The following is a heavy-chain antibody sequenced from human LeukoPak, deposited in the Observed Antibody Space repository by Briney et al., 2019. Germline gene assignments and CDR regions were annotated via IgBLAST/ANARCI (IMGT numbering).Heavy chain of an antibody. Sequence: ASVKVSCKASGYTFTSYYMHWVRQAPGQGLEWMGIINPSGGSTSYAQKFQGRVTMTRDTSTSTVYMELSSLRSEDTAVYYCARDLRAVEVSMKFDPWGQGTLVNVSS. CDR2: INPSGGST. CDR1: GYTFTSYY. V-gene: IGHV1-46*01. D-gene: IGHD6-19*01. J-gene: IGHJ5*02. CDR3: ARDLRAVEVSMKFDP.